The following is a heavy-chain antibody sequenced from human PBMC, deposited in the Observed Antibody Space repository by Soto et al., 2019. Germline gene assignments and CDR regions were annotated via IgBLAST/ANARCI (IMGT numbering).Heavy chain of an antibody. D-gene: IGHD3-10*01. J-gene: IGHJ3*02. CDR3: ARQGITGSYFDAFDT. Sequence: SETLSLTCTVSGGSISSSRCHWGWIRQPPGKGLEWIASIKYSGTTFYNPSLKSRVTLSVDTSKNQFALKLSSVTAAETAVYYFARQGITGSYFDAFDTWGQGTLVTVSS. V-gene: IGHV4-39*01. CDR1: GGSISSSRCH. CDR2: IKYSGTT.